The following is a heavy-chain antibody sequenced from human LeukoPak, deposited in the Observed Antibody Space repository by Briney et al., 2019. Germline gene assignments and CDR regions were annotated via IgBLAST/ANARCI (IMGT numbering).Heavy chain of an antibody. CDR2: IRYDGSNK. V-gene: IGHV3-30*02. J-gene: IGHJ5*02. Sequence: PGGSLRLSCAASGFTFSSYGMHRVRQAPGKGLEWVAFIRYDGSNKYYADSVKGRFTISRDNSKNTLYLQMNSLRAEDTAVYYCARLRGRRYNWFDPWGQGTLVTVSS. CDR3: ARLRGRRYNWFDP. D-gene: IGHD3-16*01. CDR1: GFTFSSYG.